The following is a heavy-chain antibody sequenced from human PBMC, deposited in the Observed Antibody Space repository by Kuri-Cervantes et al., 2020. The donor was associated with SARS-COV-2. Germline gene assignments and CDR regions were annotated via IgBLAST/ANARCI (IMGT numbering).Heavy chain of an antibody. J-gene: IGHJ4*02. CDR3: AKVGLSFDY. V-gene: IGHV3-23*01. CDR2: ISGSGVGT. CDR1: GFTFSSFA. D-gene: IGHD2/OR15-2a*01. Sequence: GESLKISCAASGFTFSSFAMSWVRQAPGKGLEWVSSISGSGVGTYYADSVKGRFTISRDNSKNTLYLQMNSLRAEDPALYYCAKVGLSFDYWGQGTLVTVSS.